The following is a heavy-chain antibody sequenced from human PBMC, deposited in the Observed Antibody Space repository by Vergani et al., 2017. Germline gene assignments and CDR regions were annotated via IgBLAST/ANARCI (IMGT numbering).Heavy chain of an antibody. CDR2: IFSNDEK. CDR3: ARIRGGYCSGGSCSDFDY. D-gene: IGHD2-15*01. J-gene: IGHJ4*02. V-gene: IGHV2-26*01. Sequence: QVTLKESGPVLVKPTETLTLTCTVSGFSLSNARMGVSWIRQPPGKALEWLAHIFSNDEKSYSTSLKSRLTISKDTSKSQVVRTMTNMDPVDTATYSCARIRGGYCSGGSCSDFDYWGQGTLVTVSS. CDR1: GFSLSNARMG.